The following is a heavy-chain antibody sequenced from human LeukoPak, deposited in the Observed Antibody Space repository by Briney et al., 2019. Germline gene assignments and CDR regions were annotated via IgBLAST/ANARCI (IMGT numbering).Heavy chain of an antibody. V-gene: IGHV3-53*01. D-gene: IGHD3-10*01. CDR2: IYTGGKT. J-gene: IGHJ6*03. CDR3: AKDPLTGEARTVGWGSHMDV. CDR1: RFTVSNTY. Sequence: GGSLRLSCAASRFTVSNTYMTWVRQAPGKGLEWVSLIYTGGKTYYADSVKGRFTISRDNSRNSLYLQMNSLRAEDTAVYYCAKDPLTGEARTVGWGSHMDVWGKGTTVTVSS.